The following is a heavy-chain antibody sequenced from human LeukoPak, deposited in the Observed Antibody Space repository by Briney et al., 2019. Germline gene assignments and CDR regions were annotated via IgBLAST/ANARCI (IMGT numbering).Heavy chain of an antibody. CDR3: AKGSFGLQIDY. CDR2: ISYDGSNK. CDR1: GFTFSSYG. J-gene: IGHJ4*02. D-gene: IGHD5-24*01. Sequence: GRSLRLSCAASGFTFSSYGMHWVRQAPGKGLEWEAVISYDGSNKYYADSVKGRFTISRDNSKNTLYLQMNSLRAEDTAVYYCAKGSFGLQIDYWGQGTLVTVSS. V-gene: IGHV3-30*18.